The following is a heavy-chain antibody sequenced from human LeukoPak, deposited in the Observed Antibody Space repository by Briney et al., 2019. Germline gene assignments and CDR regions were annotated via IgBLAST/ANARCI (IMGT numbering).Heavy chain of an antibody. CDR2: INHSGST. Sequence: SETLSLTCAVYGGSFSGYYWSWIRQPPGKGLEWIGKINHSGSTNYNPSLKSRVTISVDTSKNQFSLKLSSVTAADTAVYYCARFCSGVVVVVPAAIGFDYWGQGTLVTVSS. J-gene: IGHJ4*02. CDR1: GGSFSGYY. D-gene: IGHD2-2*01. CDR3: ARFCSGVVVVVPAAIGFDY. V-gene: IGHV4-34*01.